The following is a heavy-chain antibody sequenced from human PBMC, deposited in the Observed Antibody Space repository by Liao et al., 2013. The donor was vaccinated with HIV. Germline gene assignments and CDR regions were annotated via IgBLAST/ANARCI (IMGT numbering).Heavy chain of an antibody. CDR3: ARALPGYSGSYYGWFDP. D-gene: IGHD1-26*01. CDR2: INHSGST. J-gene: IGHJ5*02. CDR1: GGSFSGYY. Sequence: QVQLQQWGAGLLKPSETLSLTCAVYGGSFSGYYWSWIRQPPGKGLEWIGEINHSGSTNYNPSLKSRVTISVDTSKNQFSLKLSSVTAADTAVYYCARALPGYSGSYYGWFDPWGQGTLVTVSS. V-gene: IGHV4-34*01.